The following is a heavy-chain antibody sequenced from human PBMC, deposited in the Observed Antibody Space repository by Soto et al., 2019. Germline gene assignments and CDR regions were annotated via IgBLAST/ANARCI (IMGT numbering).Heavy chain of an antibody. CDR2: IYHSGST. J-gene: IGHJ4*02. CDR1: GGSISSGGYS. CDR3: ARESRYYSQYYFDY. V-gene: IGHV4-30-2*01. Sequence: SETLSLTCAVSGGSISSGGYSWSWIRQPPGKGLEWIGYIYHSGSTYYNPSLKSRVTISVDRSKNQFSLKLSSVTAADTAVYYCARESRYYSQYYFDYWGQGTLVTVSS. D-gene: IGHD3-22*01.